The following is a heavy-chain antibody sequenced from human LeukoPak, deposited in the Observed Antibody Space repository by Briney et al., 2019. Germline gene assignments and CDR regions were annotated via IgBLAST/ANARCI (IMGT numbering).Heavy chain of an antibody. CDR3: ARGGTYCSSTSCYSPSDY. V-gene: IGHV3-21*01. D-gene: IGHD2-2*01. CDR2: ISSSSSYI. Sequence: AGGSLRLSCAASGFTFSSYSMNWARQAPGKGLEWVSSISSSSSYIYYADSVKGRFTISRDNAKNSLYLQMNSLRAEDTAVHYCARGGTYCSSTSCYSPSDYWGQGTLVTVSS. CDR1: GFTFSSYS. J-gene: IGHJ4*02.